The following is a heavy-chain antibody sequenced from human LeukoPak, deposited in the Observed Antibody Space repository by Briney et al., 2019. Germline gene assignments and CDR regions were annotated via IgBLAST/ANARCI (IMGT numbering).Heavy chain of an antibody. CDR2: ISSDGNDQ. CDR3: ASVRIAVAGNGFDY. Sequence: GRSLRLSCAASGFTFNRYAIHWVRQAPGKGLEWVTVISSDGNDQHYADSVKGRFTISRDNAKNSLYLQMNSLRAEDTAVYYCASVRIAVAGNGFDYWGQGTLVTVSS. V-gene: IGHV3-30-3*01. J-gene: IGHJ4*02. D-gene: IGHD6-19*01. CDR1: GFTFNRYA.